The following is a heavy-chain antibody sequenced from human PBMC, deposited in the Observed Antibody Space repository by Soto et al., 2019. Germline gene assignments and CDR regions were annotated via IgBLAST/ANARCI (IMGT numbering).Heavy chain of an antibody. J-gene: IGHJ4*02. CDR1: GFTFSSYA. Sequence: EVQLVESGGGLVQPVGSLRLSCAASGFTFSSYAMHWVRQAPGKGLEYVSAISSNEGSTYYANSVKGRFTISRDNSKNTLYLQMGSLRTEDMAVYYCARGGLYIAVAGRTFDYWGQGTLVTVSS. V-gene: IGHV3-64*01. D-gene: IGHD6-19*01. CDR2: ISSNEGST. CDR3: ARGGLYIAVAGRTFDY.